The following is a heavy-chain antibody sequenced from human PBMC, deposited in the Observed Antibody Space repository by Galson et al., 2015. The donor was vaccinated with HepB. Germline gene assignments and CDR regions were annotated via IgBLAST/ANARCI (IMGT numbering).Heavy chain of an antibody. CDR3: ASARQYYDILTGYYKGYYFDY. CDR2: VDPEDGET. Sequence: VKVSCKVSGYTFTDYYMHWVQQAPGKGLEWMGLVDPEDGETIYAEKFQGRVTITADTSTDTAYMELSSLRSEDTAVYYCASARQYYDILTGYYKGYYFDYWGQGTLVTVSS. V-gene: IGHV1-69-2*01. CDR1: GYTFTDYY. J-gene: IGHJ4*02. D-gene: IGHD3-9*01.